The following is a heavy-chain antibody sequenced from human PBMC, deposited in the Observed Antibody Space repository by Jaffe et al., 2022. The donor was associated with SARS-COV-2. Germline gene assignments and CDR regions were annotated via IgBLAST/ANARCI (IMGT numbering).Heavy chain of an antibody. CDR3: ARYQQQLVRNYYYGMDV. CDR1: GFTFSSYW. CDR2: IKQDGSEK. V-gene: IGHV3-7*03. Sequence: EVQLVESGGGLVQPGGSLRLSCAASGFTFSSYWMSWVRQAPGKGLEWVANIKQDGSEKYYVDSVKGRFTISRDNAKNSLYLQMNSLRAEDTAVYYCARYQQQLVRNYYYGMDVWGQGTTVTVSS. D-gene: IGHD6-13*01. J-gene: IGHJ6*02.